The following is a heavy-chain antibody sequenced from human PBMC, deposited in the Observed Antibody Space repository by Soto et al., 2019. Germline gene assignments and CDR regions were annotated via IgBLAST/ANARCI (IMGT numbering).Heavy chain of an antibody. CDR3: ATSYGSGYRAFDY. CDR2: INPILTMS. D-gene: IGHD3-10*01. Sequence: GASVKVSCKASGDAFSFYTINWVRQAPGLGLEWMGRINPILTMSNYAQKFQGRVTFTADESTSTAYMVLSSLRSEDTAMYFCATSYGSGYRAFDYWGQGALVTVSS. CDR1: GDAFSFYT. J-gene: IGHJ4*02. V-gene: IGHV1-69*02.